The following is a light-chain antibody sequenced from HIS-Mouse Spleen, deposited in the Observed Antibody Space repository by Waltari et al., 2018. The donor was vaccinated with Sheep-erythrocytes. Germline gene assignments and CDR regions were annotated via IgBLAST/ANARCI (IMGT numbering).Light chain of an antibody. CDR2: DVS. CDR1: SSDVGGYNY. V-gene: IGLV2-11*01. J-gene: IGLJ1*01. Sequence: QSALTQPRSVSGSPGQSVTISCTGTSSDVGGYNYVSWYQQHTGKAPKLMIYDVSKRPCGVPDRFSGSKSGNTASLTISGLQAEDEADYYCCSYAGSYNHVFATGTKVTVL. CDR3: CSYAGSYNHV.